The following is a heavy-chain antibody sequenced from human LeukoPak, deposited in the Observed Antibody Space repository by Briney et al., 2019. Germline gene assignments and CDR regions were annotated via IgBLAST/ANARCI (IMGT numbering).Heavy chain of an antibody. CDR2: IKKTGSET. V-gene: IGHV3-7*01. Sequence: GGSLRLSCAASGFTFSHFWMSWVRQAPGKGLEWVTYIKKTGSETYYVDSVKGRFTITRDNTRNSLFLQMYSLRAEDTAVYFCAREDGYCSGGNCYSYFDSWGQGTLVTVSS. J-gene: IGHJ4*02. D-gene: IGHD2-15*01. CDR3: AREDGYCSGGNCYSYFDS. CDR1: GFTFSHFW.